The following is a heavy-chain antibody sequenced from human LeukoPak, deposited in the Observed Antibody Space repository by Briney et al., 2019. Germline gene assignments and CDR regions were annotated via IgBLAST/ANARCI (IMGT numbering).Heavy chain of an antibody. CDR1: GFTFNTYT. CDR3: ARDPYSGHYGNDYYYYMDV. D-gene: IGHD5-12*01. Sequence: PGGSLRLSCAASGFTFNTYTMNWVRQAPGKRLEWVSSITSSSSYAFYADSVKGRFTISRDNAKSSLYLQMNNLRAEDTAVYYCARDPYSGHYGNDYYYYMDVWGKGTTVTISS. CDR2: ITSSSSYA. J-gene: IGHJ6*03. V-gene: IGHV3-21*01.